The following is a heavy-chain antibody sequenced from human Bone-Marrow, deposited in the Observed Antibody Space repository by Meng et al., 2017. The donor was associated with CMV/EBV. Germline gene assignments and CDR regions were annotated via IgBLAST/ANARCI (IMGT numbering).Heavy chain of an antibody. CDR1: GGSITSGNYY. J-gene: IGHJ5*02. V-gene: IGHV3-74*01. D-gene: IGHD1-7*01. CDR2: INGDGSIT. CDR3: AKVKAGTTFSNWFDP. Sequence: ETLSLTCTVSGGSITSGNYYWTWVRQAPGKGLVWVSRINGDGSITTYADSVKGRFTISRDNSKNTLYLQMNSLRAEDTAVYYCAKVKAGTTFSNWFDPWGQGTLVTVSS.